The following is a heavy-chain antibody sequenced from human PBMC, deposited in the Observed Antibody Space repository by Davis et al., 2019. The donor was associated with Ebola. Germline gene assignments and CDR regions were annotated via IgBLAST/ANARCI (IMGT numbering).Heavy chain of an antibody. CDR3: ARDGSSYSDFWSGYYLN. Sequence: GESLKISCAASGFTFSSYGMHWVRQAPGKGLEWVAVIWYDGSNKYYADSVKGRFTISRDNSKNTLYLQMNSLRAEDTAVYYCARDGSSYSDFWSGYYLNWGQGTLVTVSS. V-gene: IGHV3-33*01. D-gene: IGHD3-3*02. J-gene: IGHJ4*02. CDR1: GFTFSSYG. CDR2: IWYDGSNK.